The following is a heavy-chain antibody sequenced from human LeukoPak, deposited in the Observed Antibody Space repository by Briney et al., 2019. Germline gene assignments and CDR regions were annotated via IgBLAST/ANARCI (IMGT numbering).Heavy chain of an antibody. J-gene: IGHJ4*02. CDR2: VSTDGSFT. V-gene: IGHV3-74*01. CDR1: GFTFTDSS. Sequence: GGSLRLSCAASGFTFTDSSMSWVRQTTGKGLDWVSHVSTDGSFTAYADSVKGRFTISRDNAKNTVYLQMNSLRAEDTAVYYCARSIGYSDSWGQGTLVTVSS. D-gene: IGHD5-18*01. CDR3: ARSIGYSDS.